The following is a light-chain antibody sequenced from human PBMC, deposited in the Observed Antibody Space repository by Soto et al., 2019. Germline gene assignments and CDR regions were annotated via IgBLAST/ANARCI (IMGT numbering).Light chain of an antibody. V-gene: IGKV3-15*01. CDR3: QQYKNWPLT. J-gene: IGKJ4*01. Sequence: EIVMTQSPATLSVSPGGRATLSCRASQSVSSNLAWYQQKPGQAPRLLIYGASTRATGFPARFSGSGSGTEFTHTISSLQSEDFAVYYCQQYKNWPLTFGGGTRVEIK. CDR2: GAS. CDR1: QSVSSN.